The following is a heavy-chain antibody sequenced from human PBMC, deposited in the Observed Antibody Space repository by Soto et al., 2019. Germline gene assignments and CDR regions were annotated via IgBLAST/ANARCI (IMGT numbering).Heavy chain of an antibody. Sequence: EVQLLESGGGLVQPGGSLRLSCAASGFPFSIYAMSWVRQAPGKGLEWVSTIMSNGAGTYYPDSMKGRFTISRDNSKNTVYLQMNSLRAEDTAVYYCAKDFDTTVFNFDYWGQGTLVTVSS. CDR3: AKDFDTTVFNFDY. J-gene: IGHJ4*02. V-gene: IGHV3-23*01. CDR1: GFPFSIYA. D-gene: IGHD2-2*01. CDR2: IMSNGAGT.